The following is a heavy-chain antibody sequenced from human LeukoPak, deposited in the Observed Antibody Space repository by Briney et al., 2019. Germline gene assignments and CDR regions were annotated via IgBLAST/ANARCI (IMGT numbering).Heavy chain of an antibody. V-gene: IGHV3-66*01. J-gene: IGHJ4*02. Sequence: GGSLRLSCAASGFTVSSNYMSWVRQAPGKGLEWVSVIYSGGSTYYADSVKGRFTISRDNSKNTLYLQMNSLRAEDTAVYYCARGPVGATTGYWGQGTLVTVSS. CDR2: IYSGGST. CDR3: ARGPVGATTGY. D-gene: IGHD1-26*01. CDR1: GFTVSSNY.